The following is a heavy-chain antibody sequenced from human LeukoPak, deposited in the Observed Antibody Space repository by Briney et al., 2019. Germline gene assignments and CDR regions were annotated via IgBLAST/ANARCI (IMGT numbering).Heavy chain of an antibody. CDR3: ARDFYYDSSGYFDY. V-gene: IGHV1-2*02. CDR2: IIPNNGGT. D-gene: IGHD3-22*01. Sequence: ASVKVSCKASGYTFTGYYMHWVRQAPGQGLEWMGWIIPNNGGTRYAQRFQGRVTMTRDTSISTAYLELSRLRSDDTAVYYCARDFYYDSSGYFDYWGQGTLVTVSS. CDR1: GYTFTGYY. J-gene: IGHJ4*02.